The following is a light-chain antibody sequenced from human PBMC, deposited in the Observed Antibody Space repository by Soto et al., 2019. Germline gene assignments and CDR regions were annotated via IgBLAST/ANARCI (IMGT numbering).Light chain of an antibody. V-gene: IGLV2-8*01. CDR2: EVS. CDR3: SSYAGSNLYVV. CDR1: SSDVGGYNY. Sequence: QSVLTQPPSASGSPGQSVTISCTGTSSDVGGYNYVSWYQQHPGKAPKLMIYEVSKRTSGVPDRFSGSKSGNTASLTVSGLQAEDEADYYCSSYAGSNLYVVFGGGTKLTVL. J-gene: IGLJ2*01.